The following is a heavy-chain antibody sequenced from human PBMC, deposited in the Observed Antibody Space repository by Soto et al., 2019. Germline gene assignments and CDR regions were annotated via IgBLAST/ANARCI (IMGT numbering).Heavy chain of an antibody. CDR2: IDHSGGT. CDR3: ARGRLGGAAN. D-gene: IGHD3-16*01. J-gene: IGHJ4*02. Sequence: QVQLQQWGAGLSKPSETLSLTCAVYGGSFSGYYWSWIRQPPGKGLEWIGEIDHSGGTNYNPSLKSRVTISVDTSKNQFSLKLSSVTAAYTAVYYCARGRLGGAANWGQGTLVTVSS. CDR1: GGSFSGYY. V-gene: IGHV4-34*01.